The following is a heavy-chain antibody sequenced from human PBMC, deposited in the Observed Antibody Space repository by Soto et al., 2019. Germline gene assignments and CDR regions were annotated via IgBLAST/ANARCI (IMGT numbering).Heavy chain of an antibody. J-gene: IGHJ4*02. Sequence: SETLSLTCTVSGGSISSYYWSWIRQPPGKGLEWIGYIYYSGSTNYNPSLKSRVTISVDTSRNQFSLRVSSVTAADTAVYYCARSNSGFDYWGEGSLVTVSS. CDR3: ARSNSGFDY. V-gene: IGHV4-59*01. CDR1: GGSISSYY. D-gene: IGHD6-19*01. CDR2: IYYSGST.